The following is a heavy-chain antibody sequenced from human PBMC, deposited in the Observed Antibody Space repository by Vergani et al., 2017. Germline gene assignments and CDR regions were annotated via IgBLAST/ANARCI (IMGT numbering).Heavy chain of an antibody. D-gene: IGHD7-27*01. CDR1: GYSFTSYW. Sequence: EVQLVESGAEVKKPGESLKISCKGSGYSFTSYWIGWVRQMPGKGLEWMGIIYPGDSDTRYSPSFQGQVTISADKSISTAYLQWSSLKASDTAMYYCARDPGVPGRHWYFDLWGRGTLVTVSS. CDR3: ARDPGVPGRHWYFDL. J-gene: IGHJ2*01. CDR2: IYPGDSDT. V-gene: IGHV5-51*01.